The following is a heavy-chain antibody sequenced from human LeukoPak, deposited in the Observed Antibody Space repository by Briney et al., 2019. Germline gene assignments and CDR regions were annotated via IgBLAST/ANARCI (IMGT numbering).Heavy chain of an antibody. CDR3: ARADSSGYSLDENFDY. CDR2: IIPIFGIV. V-gene: IGHV1-69*04. J-gene: IGHJ4*02. D-gene: IGHD3-22*01. CDR1: GGTLSSYA. Sequence: GASVKVSCKASGGTLSSYAINWVRQAPGQGLVWIGRIIPIFGIVNYAQNFQGRVTITADKSTNTAYTELSSLRSEDTAFYYCARADSSGYSLDENFDYWGQGTLVTVSS.